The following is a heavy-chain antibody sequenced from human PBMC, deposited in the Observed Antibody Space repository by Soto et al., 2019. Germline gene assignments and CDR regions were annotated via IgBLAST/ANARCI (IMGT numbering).Heavy chain of an antibody. D-gene: IGHD3-10*01. CDR2: IIPIFGTA. V-gene: IGHV1-69*13. J-gene: IGHJ4*02. CDR3: ARGFSAGKGSPPDF. CDR1: GGTFSSYA. Sequence: SVKVSCKASGGTFSSYAISWVRQAPGQGLEWMGGIIPIFGTANYAQKFQGRVTITADESTSTAYMELSSLRSEDTAVYYCARGFSAGKGSPPDFWGQGTLVTVSS.